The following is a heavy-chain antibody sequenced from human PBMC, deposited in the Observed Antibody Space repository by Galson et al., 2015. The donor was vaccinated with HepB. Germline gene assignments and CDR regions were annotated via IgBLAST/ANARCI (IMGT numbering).Heavy chain of an antibody. J-gene: IGHJ6*02. V-gene: IGHV1-69*02. D-gene: IGHD6-13*01. CDR3: ANSAAGKDDPPTTPNYYYYGMDV. Sequence: SVKVSCKASGGTFSSYTISWVRQAPGQGLEWMGRIIPILGIANYAQKFQGRVTITADKSTSTAYMELSSLRSEDTAVYYCANSAAGKDDPPTTPNYYYYGMDVWGQGTTVTVSS. CDR1: GGTFSSYT. CDR2: IIPILGIA.